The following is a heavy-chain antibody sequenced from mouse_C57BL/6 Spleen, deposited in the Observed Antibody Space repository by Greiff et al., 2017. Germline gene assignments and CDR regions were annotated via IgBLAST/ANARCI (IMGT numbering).Heavy chain of an antibody. D-gene: IGHD2-1*01. J-gene: IGHJ4*01. V-gene: IGHV1-55*01. CDR3: ERGTIYSGPYYAMDV. CDR1: GYTFTSYW. CDR2: IYPGSGST. Sequence: QVQLQQPGAELVKPGASVKMSCKASGYTFTSYWITWVKQRPGQGLEWIGDIYPGSGSTNYNEKFKSKATLTVDTSSRTAYMQLSRLTSEDSAVNNSERGTIYSGPYYAMDVWGKGTSVTVSS.